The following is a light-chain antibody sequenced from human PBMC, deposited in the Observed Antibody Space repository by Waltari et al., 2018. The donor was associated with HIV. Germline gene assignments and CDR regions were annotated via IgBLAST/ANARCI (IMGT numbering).Light chain of an antibody. CDR1: ALPNQY. V-gene: IGLV3-25*03. J-gene: IGLJ3*02. CDR2: KDS. CDR3: QSADNSGTWV. Sequence: SYELTQPPSVSVSPGQTARITCSGDALPNQYAYWYQQKPGQAPVLVIYKDSERPSGIPERFSGSSSGTTVTLTISGVQAEDEADYYCQSADNSGTWVFGGGTKLTVL.